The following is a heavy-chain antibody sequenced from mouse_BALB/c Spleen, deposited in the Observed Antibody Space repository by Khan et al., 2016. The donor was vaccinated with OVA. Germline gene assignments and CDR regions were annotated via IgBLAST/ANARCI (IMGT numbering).Heavy chain of an antibody. D-gene: IGHD2-14*01. V-gene: IGHV2-6-4*01. CDR1: GFSLSRYN. CDR3: ASAYYRYNCYYAMDY. J-gene: IGHJ4*01. Sequence: VKLQESGPGLVAPSQSLSITCTVSGFSLSRYNIHWVRQPPGKGLEWLGMIWGGGGTDYNSTLKSRLSISKDNSKSQVFLKMNSLQTDDTAMYYCASAYYRYNCYYAMDYWGQGTSVTVSS. CDR2: IWGGGGT.